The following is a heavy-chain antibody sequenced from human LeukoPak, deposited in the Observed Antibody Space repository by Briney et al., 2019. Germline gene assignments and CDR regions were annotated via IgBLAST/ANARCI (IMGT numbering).Heavy chain of an antibody. J-gene: IGHJ4*02. CDR2: IIPIFGTA. Sequence: ASVKVSCKASGGTFSSQAISWVRQAPGQGLQWMGGIIPIFGTANYAQKFQGRVTITADKSTSTAYMALSSLRSEDTAVYYCAREPDSSGYYYFYWGQGTLVTVSS. CDR1: GGTFSSQA. D-gene: IGHD3-22*01. CDR3: AREPDSSGYYYFY. V-gene: IGHV1-69*06.